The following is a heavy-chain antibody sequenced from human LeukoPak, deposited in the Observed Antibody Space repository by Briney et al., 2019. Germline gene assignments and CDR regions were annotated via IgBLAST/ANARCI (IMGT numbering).Heavy chain of an antibody. V-gene: IGHV4-34*01. CDR2: INHSGST. CDR3: ARVSRVQGGTDY. D-gene: IGHD3-16*01. J-gene: IGHJ4*02. CDR1: GGSFSGYY. Sequence: SETLSLTCAVYGGSFSGYYWSWIRQPPGKGLEWIGEINHSGSTNYNPSLKSRVTISVDTSKNQFSLKLSSVTAADTSVYYCARVSRVQGGTDYWGQGTLVTVSS.